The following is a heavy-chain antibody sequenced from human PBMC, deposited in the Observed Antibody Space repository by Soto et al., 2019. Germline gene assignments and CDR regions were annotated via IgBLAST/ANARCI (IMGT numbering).Heavy chain of an antibody. D-gene: IGHD2-15*01. Sequence: VRLLESGGGLMQPGGSLRLSCAASGFTFSYGIHWLRQAPGKGLEWVAYISYDSSNKFYGDSVKGRFTISRDNSKNTQFLQMKSLRAEDTAVYYCAKLVIGYCSGNTCDDYWGQGTLVAVSS. CDR3: AKLVIGYCSGNTCDDY. J-gene: IGHJ4*02. CDR1: GFTFSYG. CDR2: ISYDSSNK. V-gene: IGHV3-30*18.